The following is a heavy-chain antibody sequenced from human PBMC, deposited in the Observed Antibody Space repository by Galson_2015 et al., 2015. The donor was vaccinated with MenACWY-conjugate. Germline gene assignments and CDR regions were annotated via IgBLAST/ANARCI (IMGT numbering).Heavy chain of an antibody. J-gene: IGHJ6*03. CDR3: AREGAVAFLPPPVYYYYYYMDV. Sequence: SVKVSCKASGYTFTSYAMHWVRQAPGQRLEWMGWINAGNGNTKYSQKFQGRVTITRDTSASTAYMELSSLRSEDTAVYYCAREGAVAFLPPPVYYYYYYMDVWGKGTTVTVSS. CDR2: INAGNGNT. V-gene: IGHV1-3*01. CDR1: GYTFTSYA. D-gene: IGHD6-19*01.